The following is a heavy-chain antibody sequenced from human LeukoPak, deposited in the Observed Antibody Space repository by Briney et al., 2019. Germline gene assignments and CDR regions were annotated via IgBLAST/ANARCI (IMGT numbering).Heavy chain of an antibody. CDR1: GYTFRNYY. CDR2: INFNRGDT. Sequence: ASVKVSCKASGYTFRNYYIHWVRQAPGHGLEYMGWINFNRGDTNYAEKFQGRVTMTRDTSISTAYMELSRLRSDDTAVYYCATNDFWSGYTAAGGYFDYWGQGTLVTVSS. D-gene: IGHD3-3*01. CDR3: ATNDFWSGYTAAGGYFDY. V-gene: IGHV1-2*02. J-gene: IGHJ4*02.